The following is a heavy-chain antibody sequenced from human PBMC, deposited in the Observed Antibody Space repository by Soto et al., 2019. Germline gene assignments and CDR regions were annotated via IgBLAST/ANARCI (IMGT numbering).Heavy chain of an antibody. J-gene: IGHJ6*02. V-gene: IGHV3-48*02. CDR1: GFTFSSYS. Sequence: GGSLRLSCVASGFTFSSYSMNWVRQAPGKGLEWVSYISSSSSTIYYADSVKGRFTISRDNAKNSLYLQMNSLRDEDTAVYYCARDGETVTVDYYGMDVWGQGTTVTVS. D-gene: IGHD4-4*01. CDR2: ISSSSSTI. CDR3: ARDGETVTVDYYGMDV.